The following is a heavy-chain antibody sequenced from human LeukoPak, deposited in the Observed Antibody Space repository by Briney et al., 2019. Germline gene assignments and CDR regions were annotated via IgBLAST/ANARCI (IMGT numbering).Heavy chain of an antibody. J-gene: IGHJ4*02. Sequence: PGGSLRLSCAASAFTFSSYGMHWVRQAPGKGLEWVALISYDGSDKDYAKSVKGRFTISRDNAKNSLYLQMNSLRAEDTAVYYCAREEGGKLGIDYYFDYWGQGTLVTVSS. D-gene: IGHD7-27*01. CDR1: AFTFSSYG. V-gene: IGHV3-30*03. CDR3: AREEGGKLGIDYYFDY. CDR2: ISYDGSDK.